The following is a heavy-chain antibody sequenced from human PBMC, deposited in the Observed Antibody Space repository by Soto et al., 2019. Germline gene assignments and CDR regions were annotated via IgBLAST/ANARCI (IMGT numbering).Heavy chain of an antibody. V-gene: IGHV3-53*01. CDR3: GSIAVAEGFDP. Sequence: GSLRLSCAASGFNVSYNYISWVRQPPGQGLEWVSVIFYGGTTYYAESVKGRFTISRDNSKNVVYLQMNSLRVEDTAVYYCGSIAVAEGFDPWGQGTLVTVSS. J-gene: IGHJ5*02. CDR1: GFNVSYNY. D-gene: IGHD6-19*01. CDR2: IFYGGTT.